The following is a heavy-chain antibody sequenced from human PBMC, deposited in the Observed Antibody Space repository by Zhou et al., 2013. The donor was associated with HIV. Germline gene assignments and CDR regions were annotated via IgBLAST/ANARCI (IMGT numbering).Heavy chain of an antibody. CDR2: IIPIVDIA. CDR3: ARGREGGYDFDL. CDR1: GGSFTSYA. V-gene: IGHV1-69*09. J-gene: IGHJ4*02. Sequence: QVQLVQSGAEVKKPGSSVKVSCKASGGSFTSYAFSWVRQAPGHGLEWMGRIIPIVDIADYAQTFQGRVTINADKLTSTVYLDLSSLTSKDTAVYYCARGREGGYDFDLWGQGTLVTVSS. D-gene: IGHD6-25*01.